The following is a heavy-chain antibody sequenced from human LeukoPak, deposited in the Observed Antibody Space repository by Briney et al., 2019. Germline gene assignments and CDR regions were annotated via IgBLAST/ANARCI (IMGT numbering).Heavy chain of an antibody. CDR1: GYTFTSYG. J-gene: IGHJ4*02. CDR3: ARWDYYDSSGLDY. CDR2: ISAYNGNT. D-gene: IGHD3-22*01. Sequence: GASVKVSCKASGYTFTSYGISWVRQAPGQGLEWMGWISAYNGNTNYAQKFQGRVTMTRNTSISTAYMELSSLRSEDTAVYYCARWDYYDSSGLDYWGQGTLVTVSS. V-gene: IGHV1-18*01.